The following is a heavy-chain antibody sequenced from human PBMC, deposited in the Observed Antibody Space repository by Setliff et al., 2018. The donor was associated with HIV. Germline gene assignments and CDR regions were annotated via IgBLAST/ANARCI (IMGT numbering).Heavy chain of an antibody. Sequence: ASVKVSCKASGYTFTSYDINWVRQAPGQGLEWMGWISAYNGNTNYAQKFQGRVTMTTDTSTTTAYMELRSLRSDDTAVYYCARDRSIIMTFGGGNDAFDIWGQGTMVTVSS. D-gene: IGHD3-16*01. CDR3: ARDRSIIMTFGGGNDAFDI. CDR1: GYTFTSYD. CDR2: ISAYNGNT. V-gene: IGHV1-18*01. J-gene: IGHJ3*02.